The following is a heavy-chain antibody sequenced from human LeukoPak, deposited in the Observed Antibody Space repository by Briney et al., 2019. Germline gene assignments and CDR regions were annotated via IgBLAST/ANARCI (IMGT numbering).Heavy chain of an antibody. J-gene: IGHJ4*02. V-gene: IGHV4-30-4*01. Sequence: SQTLSLTCTVSGGSISSGDYYWSWIRQPPGKGLEWIGYIYYSGSTYHNPSLKSRVTISVDTSKNQFSLKLSSVTAADTTVYYCAVSVVAARYYFDYWGQGTLVTVSS. D-gene: IGHD2-15*01. CDR1: GGSISSGDYY. CDR3: AVSVVAARYYFDY. CDR2: IYYSGST.